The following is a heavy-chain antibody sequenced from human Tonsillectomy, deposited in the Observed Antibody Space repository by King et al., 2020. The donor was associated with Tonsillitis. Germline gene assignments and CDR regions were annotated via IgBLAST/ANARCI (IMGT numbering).Heavy chain of an antibody. J-gene: IGHJ4*02. Sequence: QLQESGPGLVKPSETLSLTCSVSGDSVTSYYWNWIRQPAGKRLEWIGRIYASGSANYNPSLTSRVSMSIDTSKNQFSLRLSSVTAADTAVYYCARCPMQYSFVYWGQGALVTVSS. CDR3: ARCPMQYSFVY. V-gene: IGHV4-4*07. CDR1: GDSVTSYY. D-gene: IGHD6-19*01. CDR2: IYASGSA.